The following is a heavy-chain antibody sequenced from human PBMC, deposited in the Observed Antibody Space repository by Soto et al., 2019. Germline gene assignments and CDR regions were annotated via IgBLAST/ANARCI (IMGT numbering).Heavy chain of an antibody. CDR1: GFSFSDSY. CDR3: ARRTRDPRY. J-gene: IGHJ4*02. V-gene: IGHV3-11*06. CDR2: ISGSSRDT. Sequence: SLRLSCAASGFSFSDSYMNWIRQAPGKGLEWVAYISGSSRDTNYADSVKGRFTISRDNAKNSVYLEINNLRAEDTAVYAWARRTRDPRYWGRGTLVTVS.